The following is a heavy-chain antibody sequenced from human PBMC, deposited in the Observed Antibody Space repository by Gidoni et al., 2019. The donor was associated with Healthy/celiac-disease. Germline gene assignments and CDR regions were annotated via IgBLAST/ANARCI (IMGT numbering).Heavy chain of an antibody. V-gene: IGHV3-21*01. CDR1: GFTFSSYS. CDR3: ARDRRSSGYCFDY. J-gene: IGHJ4*02. D-gene: IGHD3-22*01. Sequence: EVQLVESGGGLVTPGGSLRLSCAASGFTFSSYSMNWVRQAPGKGLEWVSSISSSSSYIYYADSVKGRFTISRDNAKNSLYLQMNSLRAEDTAVYYCARDRRSSGYCFDYWGQGTLVTVSS. CDR2: ISSSSSYI.